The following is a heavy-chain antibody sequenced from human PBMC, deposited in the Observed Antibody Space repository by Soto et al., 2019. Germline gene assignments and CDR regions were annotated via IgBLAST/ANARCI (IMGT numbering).Heavy chain of an antibody. CDR1: GYIFSTHW. V-gene: IGHV5-51*01. CDR3: ARSQFDYVWGTSGYFDS. J-gene: IGHJ4*02. D-gene: IGHD3-16*01. CDR2: IYPGDSDA. Sequence: PGESLKISCKGSGYIFSTHWVGWVRQTPGKGLEWMGIIYPGDSDARYSPSFKGQITISVDESITTAFLQWSSLKASDTAMYYCARSQFDYVWGTSGYFDSWGQGTLVTVSS.